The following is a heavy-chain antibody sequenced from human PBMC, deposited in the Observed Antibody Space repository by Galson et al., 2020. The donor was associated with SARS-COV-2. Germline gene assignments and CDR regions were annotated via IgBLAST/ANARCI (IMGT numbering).Heavy chain of an antibody. D-gene: IGHD3-10*01. CDR1: GFSFSVYD. Sequence: GESLKISCAASGFSFSVYDMHWVRQAAGKSLEWVSGIGTSGDTYYPGSVKGRFTISRDNANNSLYLQMNTLRAGDTAVYYCARGVTMVRGLIEYFFDSWGQGTLVTVSS. CDR2: IGTSGDT. CDR3: ARGVTMVRGLIEYFFDS. J-gene: IGHJ4*02. V-gene: IGHV3-13*04.